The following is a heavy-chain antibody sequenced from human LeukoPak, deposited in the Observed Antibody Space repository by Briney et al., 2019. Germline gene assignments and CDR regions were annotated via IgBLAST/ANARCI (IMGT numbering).Heavy chain of an antibody. CDR2: ISGSGGST. D-gene: IGHD3-3*01. J-gene: IGHJ4*02. Sequence: PGGSLRLSCAASGFTFSSYAMSWVRQAPGKGLEWVSAISGSGGSTYYADSVKGRFTISRDNAKNSLYLQMNSLRAEDTAVYYCARDFYLGDFDYWGQGTLVTVSS. CDR3: ARDFYLGDFDY. CDR1: GFTFSSYA. V-gene: IGHV3-23*01.